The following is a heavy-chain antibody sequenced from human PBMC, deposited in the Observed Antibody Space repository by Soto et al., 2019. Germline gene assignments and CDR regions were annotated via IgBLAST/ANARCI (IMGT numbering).Heavy chain of an antibody. V-gene: IGHV3-30-3*01. Sequence: GGSLRLSCAASGFTFSSYAMHWVRQAPGKGLEWVAVISYDGSNKCYADSVKGRFTISRDNSKNTLYLQMNSLRAEDTAVYYCARGMANYDFWSGSVGDYYYYYGMDVWGQGTTVTVSS. CDR2: ISYDGSNK. CDR3: ARGMANYDFWSGSVGDYYYYYGMDV. D-gene: IGHD3-3*01. J-gene: IGHJ6*02. CDR1: GFTFSSYA.